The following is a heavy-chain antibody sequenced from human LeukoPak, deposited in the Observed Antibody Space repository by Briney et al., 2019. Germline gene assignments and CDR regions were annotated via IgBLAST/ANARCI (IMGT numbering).Heavy chain of an antibody. CDR3: ARARSSGYYYGS. J-gene: IGHJ5*02. Sequence: PSEILSLTCTVSGGSISSYYWSWIRQPPGKGLEWIGYIYYSGSTNYNPSLKSRVTISVDTSKNQFSLKLSSVTAADTAVYYCARARSSGYYYGSWGQGTLVTVSS. CDR2: IYYSGST. V-gene: IGHV4-59*01. CDR1: GGSISSYY. D-gene: IGHD3-22*01.